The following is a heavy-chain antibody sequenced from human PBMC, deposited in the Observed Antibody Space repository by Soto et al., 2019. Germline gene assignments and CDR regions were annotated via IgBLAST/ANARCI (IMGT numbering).Heavy chain of an antibody. CDR1: GGSISGYY. J-gene: IGHJ4*02. V-gene: IGHV4-59*01. D-gene: IGHD5-12*01. Sequence: PSETLSLTCTVSGGSISGYYWSWVRQPTGKGLEWIGYIYYSGTHNYNPSLKSRLTISVDTSKNQFSLELNSVTAADTAVYYCARVQMATLYFDYWGQGALVTVSS. CDR3: ARVQMATLYFDY. CDR2: IYYSGTH.